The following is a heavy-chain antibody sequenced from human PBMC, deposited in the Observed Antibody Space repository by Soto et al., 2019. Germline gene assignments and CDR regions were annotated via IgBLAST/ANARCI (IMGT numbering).Heavy chain of an antibody. Sequence: SGPTLVNPTQTLTLTCTFSAFSLSTNGVGMGWIRQPPGKPLEWLAVIYWNEDKRYSRSLKSRLSITKDTSKNQVVLTMTTMDPVDTATYYCVHTVMVHTITGGHYFDYWGPGSLVTVS. D-gene: IGHD2-8*01. J-gene: IGHJ4*02. V-gene: IGHV2-5*01. CDR2: IYWNEDK. CDR1: AFSLSTNGVG. CDR3: VHTVMVHTITGGHYFDY.